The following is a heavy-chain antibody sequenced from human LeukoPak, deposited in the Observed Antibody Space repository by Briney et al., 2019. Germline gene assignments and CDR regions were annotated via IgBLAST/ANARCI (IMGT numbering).Heavy chain of an antibody. Sequence: PGWAVRLSCAGCGFIFSRYSLHGVRQPPAKGVEWVSSISISSSYIYYADSVKGRFTISRDNAKNSLYLQMNSLRAEDTAVYYCARDAPSIVVVPAAAPYYYYGMDVWGQGTTVTVSS. CDR1: GFIFSRYS. D-gene: IGHD2-2*01. J-gene: IGHJ6*02. V-gene: IGHV3-21*01. CDR2: ISISSSYI. CDR3: ARDAPSIVVVPAAAPYYYYGMDV.